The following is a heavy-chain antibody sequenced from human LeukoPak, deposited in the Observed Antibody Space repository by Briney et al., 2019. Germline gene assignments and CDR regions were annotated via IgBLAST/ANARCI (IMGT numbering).Heavy chain of an antibody. J-gene: IGHJ3*02. CDR3: AKDGEWELRDAFDI. CDR1: GFTFSNYG. D-gene: IGHD1-26*01. V-gene: IGHV3-30*02. CDR2: IRYDGSNK. Sequence: GGSLRLSCAASGFTFSNYGMHWVRQAPGKGLEWVAFIRYDGSNKYYADSVKGRFTISRDNSKNTLYLQMNSLRAEDTAVYYCAKDGEWELRDAFDIWGQGTMVTVSS.